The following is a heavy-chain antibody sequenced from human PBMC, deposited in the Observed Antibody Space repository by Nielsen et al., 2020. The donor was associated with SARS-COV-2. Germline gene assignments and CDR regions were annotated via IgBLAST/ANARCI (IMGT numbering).Heavy chain of an antibody. CDR2: ISNSGEVI. J-gene: IGHJ4*02. Sequence: GESLKISCAASGFPFSSYSISWVRQAPGKGLEWVSVISNSGEVIFYADSVKGRFTISRDNSNNTLYLQMNSLRAEDTAIYYCAKGGGVWNDYDNSAYYYWDYWGQGTLVTVSS. D-gene: IGHD3-22*01. CDR1: GFPFSSYS. V-gene: IGHV3-23*01. CDR3: AKGGGVWNDYDNSAYYYWDY.